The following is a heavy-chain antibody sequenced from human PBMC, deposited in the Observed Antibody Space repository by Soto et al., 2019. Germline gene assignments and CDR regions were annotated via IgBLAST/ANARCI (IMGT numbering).Heavy chain of an antibody. CDR3: ARSGYYYDSSGYYY. CDR2: IYYSGST. CDR1: GGSTSSGDYY. D-gene: IGHD3-22*01. J-gene: IGHJ4*02. Sequence: PSETLSLTCTVSGGSTSSGDYYWSWIRQPPGKGLEWIGYIYYSGSTYYNPSLKSRVTISVDTSKNQFSLKLSSVTAADTAVYYCARSGYYYDSSGYYYWGQGTLVTVSS. V-gene: IGHV4-30-4*01.